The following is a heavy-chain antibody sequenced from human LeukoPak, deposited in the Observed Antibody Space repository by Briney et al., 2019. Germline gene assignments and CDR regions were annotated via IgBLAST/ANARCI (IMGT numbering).Heavy chain of an antibody. D-gene: IGHD3/OR15-3a*01. CDR2: ISGSGGST. CDR1: GFTFSSYA. CDR3: AKVDDYYYYGMDV. Sequence: GGSLRLSCAASGFTFSSYAMSWVRQAPGKGLEWVSAISGSGGSTYYADSVKGWFTISRDNSKNTLYLQMNSLRAEDTAVYYCAKVDDYYYYGMDVWGQGTTVTVSS. J-gene: IGHJ6*02. V-gene: IGHV3-23*01.